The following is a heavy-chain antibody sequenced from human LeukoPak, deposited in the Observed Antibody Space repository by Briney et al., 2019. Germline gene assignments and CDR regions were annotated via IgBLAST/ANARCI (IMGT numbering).Heavy chain of an antibody. CDR2: ISYDGSNK. D-gene: IGHD3-22*01. CDR3: AKDLFRYYYDSSGYYSDY. CDR1: GFTLSSYG. Sequence: GGSLRLSCAASGFTLSSYGMHWVRQAPGKGLEWVAVISYDGSNKYYADSVKGRFTISRDNSKNTLYLQMNSLRAEDTAVYYCAKDLFRYYYDSSGYYSDYWGQGTLVTVSS. J-gene: IGHJ4*02. V-gene: IGHV3-30*18.